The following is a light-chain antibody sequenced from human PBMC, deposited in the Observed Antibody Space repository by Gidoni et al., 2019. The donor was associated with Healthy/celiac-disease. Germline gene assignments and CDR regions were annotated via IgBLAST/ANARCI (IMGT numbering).Light chain of an antibody. CDR1: RSDVGSYNL. Sequence: QSALTQPASLSGSPAQSINISGTGTRSDVGSYNLVSWYQQHPGKAPKLMIYEGSKRTSGVSNRFSGSKSGNTASLTISGLQAEDEADYYCCSYAGSSTLVFGGGTKLTVL. CDR3: CSYAGSSTLV. J-gene: IGLJ2*01. CDR2: EGS. V-gene: IGLV2-23*01.